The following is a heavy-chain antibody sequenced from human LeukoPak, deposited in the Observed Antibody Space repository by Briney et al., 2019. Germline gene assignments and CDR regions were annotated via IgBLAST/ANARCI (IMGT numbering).Heavy chain of an antibody. CDR2: IYYSGST. V-gene: IGHV4-59*01. Sequence: SETLSLTCTVSGGSFSSYYWSWIRQPPGKGLEWIGYIYYSGSTNYNPSLKSRVTISVDTSKNQFSLKLSSVTAADTAVYYCASSGGNSVVGTFDYWGQGTLVTVSS. J-gene: IGHJ4*02. D-gene: IGHD4-23*01. CDR1: GGSFSSYY. CDR3: ASSGGNSVVGTFDY.